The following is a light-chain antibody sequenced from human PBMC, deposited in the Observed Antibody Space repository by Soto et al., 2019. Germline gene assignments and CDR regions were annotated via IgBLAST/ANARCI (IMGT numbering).Light chain of an antibody. CDR3: QQYNNWPPNT. CDR1: QSVSSN. CDR2: GAS. V-gene: IGKV3-15*01. Sequence: EIVMTQSPATLSVSPGERATLSCRASQSVSSNLAWYQQKPGQAPRLLIYGASTRAHGIPARFSGSGSETEFTLTISSLQSEDFAVYYCQQYNNWPPNTFGQGTKVEIK. J-gene: IGKJ1*01.